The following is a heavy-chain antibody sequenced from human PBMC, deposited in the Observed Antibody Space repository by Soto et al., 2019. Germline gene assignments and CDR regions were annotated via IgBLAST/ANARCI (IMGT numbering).Heavy chain of an antibody. D-gene: IGHD6-19*01. CDR3: ARGYGTCSSGWYTIYY. CDR2: MNPNSGNT. Sequence: ASVKVSCKASGYTFTSYDINWVRQATGQGLEWMGWMNPNSGNTGYAQKFQGRVTMTRNTSISTAYMELSSLRSEDTAVYYCARGYGTCSSGWYTIYYWGQGTLVTVSS. V-gene: IGHV1-8*01. CDR1: GYTFTSYD. J-gene: IGHJ4*02.